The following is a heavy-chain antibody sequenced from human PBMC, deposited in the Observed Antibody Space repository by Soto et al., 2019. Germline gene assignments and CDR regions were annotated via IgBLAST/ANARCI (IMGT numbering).Heavy chain of an antibody. J-gene: IGHJ4*02. CDR3: SRVLGDGYNHGPSDY. Sequence: GGSLRLSCTTSGVKIGDYALNLVRQAPGKGLEWVGFMRSKVYCGATEFAASVEGRFRMSREDVRGIAYLEMNSLKTEDTGVYYCSRVLGDGYNHGPSDYWAQGTFVTVSS. D-gene: IGHD5-12*01. V-gene: IGHV3-49*04. CDR2: MRSKVYCGAT. CDR1: GVKIGDYA.